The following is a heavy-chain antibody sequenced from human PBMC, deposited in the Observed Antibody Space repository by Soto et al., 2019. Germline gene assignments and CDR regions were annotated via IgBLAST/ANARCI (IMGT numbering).Heavy chain of an antibody. CDR2: TYDDGGT. D-gene: IGHD2-15*01. Sequence: ETLSLTCAVSGVSVSSGHWWTWVRQPPGKGLEWIVETYDDGGTNYNPSLRSRVTTSVDKSKNQFSLKLKSVTAADTAVYYCARVMGVSSGGPLDYWGPGTLVTVSS. V-gene: IGHV4-4*02. CDR3: ARVMGVSSGGPLDY. J-gene: IGHJ4*02. CDR1: GVSVSSGHW.